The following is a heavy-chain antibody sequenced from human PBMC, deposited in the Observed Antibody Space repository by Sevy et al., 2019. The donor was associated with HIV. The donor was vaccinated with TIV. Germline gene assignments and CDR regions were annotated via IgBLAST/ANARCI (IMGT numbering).Heavy chain of an antibody. CDR3: ASEGYYDSSGYWARDDAFDI. CDR2: ISAYNGNT. Sequence: ASVKVSCKASGYTFTSYGISWVRQAPGQGLEWMGWISAYNGNTNYAQKLQGRVTMTTDTSTSTAYMELRSLRSDDTAVYYCASEGYYDSSGYWARDDAFDIWGQGTMVTVSS. J-gene: IGHJ3*02. CDR1: GYTFTSYG. V-gene: IGHV1-18*04. D-gene: IGHD3-22*01.